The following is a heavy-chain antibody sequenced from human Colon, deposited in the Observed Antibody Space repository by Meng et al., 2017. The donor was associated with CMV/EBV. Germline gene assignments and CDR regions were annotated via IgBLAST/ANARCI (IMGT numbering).Heavy chain of an antibody. CDR3: ARDLRGGSGYYTFDY. V-gene: IGHV3-33*01. J-gene: IGHJ4*02. CDR2: IWYDGSNK. CDR1: GFTFSTYG. Sequence: GESLKISCAASGFTFSTYGMHWVRQAPGKGLEWVAVIWYDGSNKYYADSVKGRFTISRDNSKNTLYLQMNSLRAEDTAVYYCARDLRGGSGYYTFDYWGQGALVTVSS. D-gene: IGHD3-3*01.